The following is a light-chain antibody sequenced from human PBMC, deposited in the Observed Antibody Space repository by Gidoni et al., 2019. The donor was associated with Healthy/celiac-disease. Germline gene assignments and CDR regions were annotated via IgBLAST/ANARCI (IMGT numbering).Light chain of an antibody. CDR2: GAS. CDR1: QNVSSSY. Sequence: EIVLTQSPGTLSLSPGERAPLSCRASQNVSSSYLAWYQQKPGQAPRLLIYGASSRATGIPDRFSGSGSGTDFTLTISRLEPEDFAVYYCQQYGSSTYTFGQGTKLEIK. J-gene: IGKJ2*01. CDR3: QQYGSSTYT. V-gene: IGKV3-20*01.